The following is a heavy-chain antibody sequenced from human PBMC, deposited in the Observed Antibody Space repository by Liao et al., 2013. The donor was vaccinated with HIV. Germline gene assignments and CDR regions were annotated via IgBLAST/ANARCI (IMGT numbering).Heavy chain of an antibody. CDR1: GGSISSYY. J-gene: IGHJ5*02. Sequence: QVQLQESGPGLVKPSETLSLTYTVSGGSISSYYWSWIRQPPGKGLEWIGYIYYSGSTNYNPSLKSRVTISVDTSKNQFSLKVSSVTAADTAVYYCARLERRNWFDPWGQGTLVTVSS. CDR3: ARLERRNWFDP. D-gene: IGHD1-1*01. V-gene: IGHV4-59*01. CDR2: IYYSGST.